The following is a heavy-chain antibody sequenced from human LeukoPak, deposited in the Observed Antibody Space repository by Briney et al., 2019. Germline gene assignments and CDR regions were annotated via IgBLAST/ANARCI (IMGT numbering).Heavy chain of an antibody. Sequence: PSETLSLTCTVSGGSISSYYWSWIRQPPGKGLEWIGYIYYSGSTNYNPSLKSRVTISVDTSKNQFSLKLSSVTAADTAVYYCARTDRITIVRGVIIPGFDPWGQGTLVTVSS. CDR3: ARTDRITIVRGVIIPGFDP. V-gene: IGHV4-59*01. J-gene: IGHJ5*02. CDR1: GGSISSYY. D-gene: IGHD3-10*01. CDR2: IYYSGST.